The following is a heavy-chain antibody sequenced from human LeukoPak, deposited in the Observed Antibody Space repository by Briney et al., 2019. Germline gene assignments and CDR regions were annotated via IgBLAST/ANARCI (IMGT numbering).Heavy chain of an antibody. CDR3: ASDRDDYGDYYFDY. CDR1: GDSVSSKNGA. J-gene: IGHJ4*02. Sequence: SQTLSLTCAISGDSVSSKNGAWNWIRQSPSRGLEWLLRVYYRSKWYNDYAVSVKSRITITPDTSKNQFSLQLNSVTPEDTAVYYCASDRDDYGDYYFDYWGQGTLVTVSS. D-gene: IGHD4-17*01. CDR2: VYYRSKWYN. V-gene: IGHV6-1*01.